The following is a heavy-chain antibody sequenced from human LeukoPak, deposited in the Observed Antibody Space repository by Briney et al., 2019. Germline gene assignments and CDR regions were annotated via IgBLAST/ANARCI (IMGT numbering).Heavy chain of an antibody. Sequence: GGSLRLSCAASGFTFSSYEMNWVRQAPGKGLEWVSYISSGGSTIYYADSVKGRITISRDNAKNSLYLQMNSLRAEDTAVYYCARAHSWHTPYFDYWGQGTLVTVSS. CDR3: ARAHSWHTPYFDY. D-gene: IGHD2-15*01. CDR1: GFTFSSYE. J-gene: IGHJ4*02. V-gene: IGHV3-48*03. CDR2: ISSGGSTI.